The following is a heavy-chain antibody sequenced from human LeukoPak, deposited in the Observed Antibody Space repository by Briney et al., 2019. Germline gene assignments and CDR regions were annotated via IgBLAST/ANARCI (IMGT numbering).Heavy chain of an antibody. J-gene: IGHJ4*02. V-gene: IGHV3-48*02. CDR2: ISSSSSII. D-gene: IGHD2-2*01. CDR1: GFTFSTYS. CDR3: ARDGTYCSSSSCYRGYFDY. Sequence: QPGGSLRLSCAASGFTFSTYSLNWVRQAPGKGLEWVSYISSSSSIIYYADSVKGRLTISRDNAKNSLYLQMNSLRDEDTAVYYCARDGTYCSSSSCYRGYFDYWGQGALVTVSS.